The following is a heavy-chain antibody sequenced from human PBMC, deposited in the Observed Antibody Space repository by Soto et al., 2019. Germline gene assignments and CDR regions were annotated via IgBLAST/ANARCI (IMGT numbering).Heavy chain of an antibody. D-gene: IGHD2-2*02. CDR3: ARRGWRVGYCSSTSCYTDYYYGMDV. J-gene: IGHJ6*02. Sequence: PGGSLRLSCAASGFTFSSYWMHWVRQAPGKGLVWVSRINSDGSSTSYADSVKGRFTISRDNAKNTLYLQMNSLRAEDTAVYYCARRGWRVGYCSSTSCYTDYYYGMDVWGQGTTVTVSS. CDR1: GFTFSSYW. CDR2: INSDGSST. V-gene: IGHV3-74*01.